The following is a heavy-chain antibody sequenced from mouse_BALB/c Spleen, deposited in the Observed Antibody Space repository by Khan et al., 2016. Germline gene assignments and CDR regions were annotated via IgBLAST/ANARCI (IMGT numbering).Heavy chain of an antibody. CDR2: ISSGGGST. Sequence: EVELVESGGGLVKPGGSLKLSCAASGFAFSSYDMSWVRQTPEKRLEWVAYISSGGGSTYYPDTVKGRFTISRDNAKNTLYLQMSSLKSEDTAMYYGARHYGYAMDYWGQGTSVTGSS. CDR3: ARHYGYAMDY. CDR1: GFAFSSYD. J-gene: IGHJ4*01. V-gene: IGHV5-12-1*01. D-gene: IGHD1-1*02.